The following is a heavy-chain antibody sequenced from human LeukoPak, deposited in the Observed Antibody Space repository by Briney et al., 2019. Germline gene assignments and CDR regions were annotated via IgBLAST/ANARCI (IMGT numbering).Heavy chain of an antibody. J-gene: IGHJ3*02. CDR3: ARDQGGYSYGPDAFDI. D-gene: IGHD5-18*01. CDR1: GGSFSGYY. CDR2: IYHSGST. Sequence: SETLSLTCAVYGGSFSGYYWGWIRQPPGKGLEWIGSIYHSGSTYYNPSLKSRVTISVDTSKNQFSLKLSSVTAADTAVYYCARDQGGYSYGPDAFDIWGQGTMVTVSS. V-gene: IGHV4-38-2*02.